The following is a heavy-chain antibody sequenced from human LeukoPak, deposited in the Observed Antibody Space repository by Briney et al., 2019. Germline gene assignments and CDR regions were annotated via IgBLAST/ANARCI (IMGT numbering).Heavy chain of an antibody. Sequence: GGSLRLSCAASGFTFSSYSMNWVRQAPGKGLEWVSSISSSSSYIYYADSVKGRFTISRDNAKNSLYLQMNSLRAEDTAVYYCARARGLVISADAFDIWGQGTMDTVSS. CDR3: ARARGLVISADAFDI. V-gene: IGHV3-21*01. D-gene: IGHD3/OR15-3a*01. J-gene: IGHJ3*02. CDR2: ISSSSSYI. CDR1: GFTFSSYS.